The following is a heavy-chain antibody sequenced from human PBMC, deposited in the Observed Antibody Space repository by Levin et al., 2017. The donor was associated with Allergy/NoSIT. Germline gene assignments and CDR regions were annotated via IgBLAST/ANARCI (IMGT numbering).Heavy chain of an antibody. V-gene: IGHV4-59*01. CDR3: AGDGRGVSDMDV. J-gene: IGHJ6*03. D-gene: IGHD2-8*01. CDR2: IYYSGST. CDR1: GGSISSYY. Sequence: PSETLSLTCTVSGGSISSYYWNWIRQPPGKGLEWIGYIYYSGSTNYNPSLKSRVTISVDTSKNQFSLKLSSVTAADTAVYYWAGDGRGVSDMDVWGKGTTVTVSS.